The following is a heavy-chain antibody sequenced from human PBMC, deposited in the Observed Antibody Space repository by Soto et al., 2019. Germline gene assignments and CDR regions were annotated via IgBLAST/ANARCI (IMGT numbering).Heavy chain of an antibody. D-gene: IGHD6-13*01. J-gene: IGHJ3*02. CDR3: ARDLAAAGTYAFDI. Sequence: ETLSLTVTVSGGSISSYYWSWIRQPAGKGLEWIGRIYTSGSTNYNPSLKSRVTMSVDTSKSQFSLKLSSVTAADTAVYYCARDLAAAGTYAFDIWGQGTMVTVSS. V-gene: IGHV4-4*07. CDR1: GGSISSYY. CDR2: IYTSGST.